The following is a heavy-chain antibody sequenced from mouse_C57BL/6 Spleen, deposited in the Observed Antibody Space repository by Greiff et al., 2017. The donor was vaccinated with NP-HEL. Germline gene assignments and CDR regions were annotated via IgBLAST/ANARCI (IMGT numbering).Heavy chain of an antibody. CDR3: ARGEDY. CDR2: ISDGGSYT. CDR1: GFTFSSYA. J-gene: IGHJ4*01. Sequence: EVQGVESGGGLVKPGGSLKLSCAASGFTFSSYAMSWVRQTPEKRLEWVATISDGGSYTYYPDNVKGRFTISRDNAKNNLYLQMSHLKSEDTAMYYCARGEDYWGQGTSVTVSS. V-gene: IGHV5-4*01.